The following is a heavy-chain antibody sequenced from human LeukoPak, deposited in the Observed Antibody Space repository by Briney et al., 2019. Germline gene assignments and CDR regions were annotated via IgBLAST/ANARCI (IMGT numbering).Heavy chain of an antibody. CDR3: ARDLFIAAAGTDP. J-gene: IGHJ5*02. D-gene: IGHD6-13*01. CDR2: ISSSGSTI. CDR1: GFTFSSYE. Sequence: GGSLRLSCAASGFTFSSYEMNWVRQAPGKGLEWVSYISSSGSTIYYADSVKGRFTISRDNAKNSLYLQMNSLRAEDTAVYYCARDLFIAAAGTDPWGQGTLVTVSS. V-gene: IGHV3-48*03.